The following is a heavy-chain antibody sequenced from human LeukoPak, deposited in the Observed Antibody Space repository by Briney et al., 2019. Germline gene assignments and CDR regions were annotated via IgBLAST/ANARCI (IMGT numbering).Heavy chain of an antibody. CDR1: GFTVSSNY. V-gene: IGHV3-53*01. CDR3: ARAYADSGDYEAY. D-gene: IGHD4-17*01. CDR2: IYSGGST. J-gene: IGHJ4*02. Sequence: PGGSLRLSCAASGFTVSSNYMSWVRQAPGKGLEWVSVIYSGGSTYYADSVKGRFTISRDNSKNTLYLQMNSLRAEDTAVYYCARAYADSGDYEAYWGQGTLVTVSS.